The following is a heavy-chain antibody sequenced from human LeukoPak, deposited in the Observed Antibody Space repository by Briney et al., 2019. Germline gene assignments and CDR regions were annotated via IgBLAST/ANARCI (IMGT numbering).Heavy chain of an antibody. V-gene: IGHV4-61*02. Sequence: SETLSLTCTVSGGSISSGSYYWSWIRQPAGKGLEWIGRIYTSGSTNYNPSLKSRVTISVDKSKNQFSLKLSSVTAADTAVYYCARRAAGNFDYWGQGTLVTVSS. CDR2: IYTSGST. J-gene: IGHJ4*02. CDR1: GGSISSGSYY. D-gene: IGHD6-13*01. CDR3: ARRAAGNFDY.